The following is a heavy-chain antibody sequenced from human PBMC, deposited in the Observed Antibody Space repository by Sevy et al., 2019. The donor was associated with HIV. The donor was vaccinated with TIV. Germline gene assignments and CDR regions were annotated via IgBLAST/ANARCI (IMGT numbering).Heavy chain of an antibody. D-gene: IGHD3-10*01. J-gene: IGHJ3*02. CDR3: AGGSGGSGSYYIPNAFDI. Sequence: ASVKVSCKASGGTFSSYAISWVRQAPGQGLEWMGEIIPIFGTANYAQKFQGRVTITADESTSTAYMELSSLRSEDMAVYYGAGGSGGSGSYYIPNAFDIWGQGTMVTVSS. CDR1: GGTFSSYA. V-gene: IGHV1-69*13. CDR2: IIPIFGTA.